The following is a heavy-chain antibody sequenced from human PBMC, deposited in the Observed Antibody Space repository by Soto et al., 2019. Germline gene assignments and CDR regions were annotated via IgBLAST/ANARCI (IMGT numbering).Heavy chain of an antibody. CDR1: GFTFSSYS. V-gene: IGHV3-21*01. CDR2: ISSSSSYI. CDR3: APFGGPYNPDAFDI. Sequence: GGSLRLSCAASGFTFSSYSMNWVRQAPGKGLEWVSSISSSSSYIYYADSVKGRFTISRDNAKNSLYLQMNSLRAEDTAVYYCAPFGGPYNPDAFDIWGQGTMVTVSS. J-gene: IGHJ3*02. D-gene: IGHD3-16*01.